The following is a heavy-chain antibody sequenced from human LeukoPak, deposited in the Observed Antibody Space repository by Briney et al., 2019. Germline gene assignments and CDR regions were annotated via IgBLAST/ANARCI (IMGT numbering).Heavy chain of an antibody. J-gene: IGHJ4*02. CDR1: GFTFSSYS. Sequence: PGGSLRLSCAASGFTFSSYSMNWVRQAPGMGLEWVSSISSSSSFIYYADSVKGRFTISRDNAKNSLYLQMNSLRAEDTAVYYCARDGPTGYSSGWDFDYWGQGTLVTVSS. CDR3: ARDGPTGYSSGWDFDY. V-gene: IGHV3-21*01. CDR2: ISSSSSFI. D-gene: IGHD6-19*01.